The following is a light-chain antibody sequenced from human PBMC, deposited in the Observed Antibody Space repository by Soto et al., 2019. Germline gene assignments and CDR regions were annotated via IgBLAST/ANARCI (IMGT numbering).Light chain of an antibody. Sequence: QAALTQPASVSGSPGQSVTISCTGTSSDVGGYNYVSWYQQHPGKAPKLMIYDVSKRPSGVPDRFSGSKSGNTASLTISGLQAEDEADYYCCSYAGDLALFGGGTKVTVL. J-gene: IGLJ2*01. CDR1: SSDVGGYNY. V-gene: IGLV2-11*01. CDR2: DVS. CDR3: CSYAGDLAL.